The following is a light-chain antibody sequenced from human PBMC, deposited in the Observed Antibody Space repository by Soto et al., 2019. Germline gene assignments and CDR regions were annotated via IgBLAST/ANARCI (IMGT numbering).Light chain of an antibody. Sequence: EIVMTQSPATLSVPPGERATLSCRASQSVSSNLAWYQQKPGQAPRHLIYGASTRATGIPARFSGRGSGTEFTLPISSLQSEDFAVYYWQQSNNWPPYTFGQGTKLEIK. CDR2: GAS. J-gene: IGKJ2*01. CDR3: QQSNNWPPYT. V-gene: IGKV3-15*01. CDR1: QSVSSN.